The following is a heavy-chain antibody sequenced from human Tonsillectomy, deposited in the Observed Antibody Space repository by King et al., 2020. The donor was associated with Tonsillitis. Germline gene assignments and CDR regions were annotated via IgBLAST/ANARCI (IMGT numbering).Heavy chain of an antibody. J-gene: IGHJ4*02. CDR2: IYAGGKT. CDR1: GFTVSSNY. V-gene: IGHV3-66*01. D-gene: IGHD5-18*01. Sequence: VQLVESGGGLVQPGGSLRLSCAVSGFTVSSNYMSWVRQAPGKGLEWVSVIYAGGKTYYADSVKGRFTISRENSKNTLYLQMNSLRAEDTAVYYGARERAGADTALLYWGQGTLVTVAS. CDR3: ARERAGADTALLY.